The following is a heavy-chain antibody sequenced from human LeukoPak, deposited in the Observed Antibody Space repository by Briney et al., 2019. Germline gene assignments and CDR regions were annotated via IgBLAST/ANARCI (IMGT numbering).Heavy chain of an antibody. V-gene: IGHV3-64*02. CDR3: ARGGNNAAPDI. D-gene: IGHD2-8*01. CDR1: GLTFSSHA. CDR2: IVSNGGNT. Sequence: GGSLRLSCAASGLTFSSHAMHWVRQAPGKGLEYVSAIVSNGGNTYYADSVRGRFTISRDNSKDTVYLQMGSLRPEDTAVNYVARGGNNAAPDIWGQGALVTVSS. J-gene: IGHJ1*01.